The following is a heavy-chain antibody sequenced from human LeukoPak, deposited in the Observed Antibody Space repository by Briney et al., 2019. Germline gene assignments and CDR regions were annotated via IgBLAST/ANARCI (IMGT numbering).Heavy chain of an antibody. J-gene: IGHJ6*02. D-gene: IGHD1-26*01. CDR1: GGTFSSYA. Sequence: ASVKVSCKASGGTFSSYAISWVRQAPGQGLEWMGRIIPILGIANYAQKFQGRVTITADKSTSTAYMEPSSLRSEDTAVYYCARSWEPPIYGMDVWGQGTTVTVSS. CDR3: ARSWEPPIYGMDV. CDR2: IIPILGIA. V-gene: IGHV1-69*04.